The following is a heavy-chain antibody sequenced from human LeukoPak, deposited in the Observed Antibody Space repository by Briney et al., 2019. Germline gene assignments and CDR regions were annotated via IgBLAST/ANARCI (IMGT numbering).Heavy chain of an antibody. CDR2: IYYSGST. V-gene: IGHV4-59*01. Sequence: SETLSLTCTVSGGSFSSYYWSWIRQPPGKGLEWIGYIYYSGSTNYNPSLKSRVTISVDTSKNQFSLKLSSVTAADTAVYYCARMIRVVVTAINNAFDMWGQGTTVTVSA. CDR3: ARMIRVVVTAINNAFDM. D-gene: IGHD2-21*02. J-gene: IGHJ3*02. CDR1: GGSFSSYY.